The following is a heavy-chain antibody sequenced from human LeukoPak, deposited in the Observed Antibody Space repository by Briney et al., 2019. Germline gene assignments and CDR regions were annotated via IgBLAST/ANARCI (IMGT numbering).Heavy chain of an antibody. CDR3: ARATRGGLHGYSFDY. CDR2: MNPKSGNT. J-gene: IGHJ4*02. V-gene: IGHV1-8*01. Sequence: ASVKVSCKTSGYIFRNYDINWVRQATGQGLEWIGWMNPKSGNTGYARSFRGRVTMTRDTSLSTAYLELSSLTSDDTAVYYCARATRGGLHGYSFDYWGQGTVVIVFS. CDR1: GYIFRNYD. D-gene: IGHD4-11*01.